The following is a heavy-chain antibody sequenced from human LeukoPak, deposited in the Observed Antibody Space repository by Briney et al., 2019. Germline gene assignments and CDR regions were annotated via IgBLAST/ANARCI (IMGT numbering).Heavy chain of an antibody. CDR1: GFTFSPYE. Sequence: HPGGSLKLSCAASGFTFSPYEMNWVRQAPGKGLEWVSGISWNSGSIGYADSVKGRFTISRDNAKNSLYLQMNSLRAEDTALYYCAINKPGWYDYWGQGTLVTVSS. D-gene: IGHD6-19*01. CDR2: ISWNSGSI. V-gene: IGHV3-9*01. J-gene: IGHJ4*02. CDR3: AINKPGWYDY.